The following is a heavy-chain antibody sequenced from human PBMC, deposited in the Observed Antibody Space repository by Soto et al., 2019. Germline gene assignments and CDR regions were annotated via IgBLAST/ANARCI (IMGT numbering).Heavy chain of an antibody. J-gene: IGHJ5*02. V-gene: IGHV3-30*18. CDR3: AKDRSTIFESPRRFGH. CDR2: ISYDGSNK. Sequence: GGSLRLSCAASGFTFSSYGMHWVRQAPGKGLEWVAVISYDGSNKYYADSVKGRFTISRDNSKNTLYLQMNSLRAEDTAVYYCAKDRSTIFESPRRFGHWGQRTLGSGS. D-gene: IGHD3-3*01. CDR1: GFTFSSYG.